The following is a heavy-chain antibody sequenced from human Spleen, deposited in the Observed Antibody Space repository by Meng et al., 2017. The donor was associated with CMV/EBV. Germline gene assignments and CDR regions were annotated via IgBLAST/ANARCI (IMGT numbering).Heavy chain of an antibody. Sequence: SGFTFSNYWMHWVRKAPGKGLVWVSRINPDGRSTSHADSVKGRFTISRDNAKNTLYLQMNSLRAEDTAVYYCAKDLAVAGTGWYFDLWGRGTLVTVSS. J-gene: IGHJ2*01. CDR3: AKDLAVAGTGWYFDL. V-gene: IGHV3-74*01. CDR2: INPDGRST. CDR1: GFTFSNYW. D-gene: IGHD6-19*01.